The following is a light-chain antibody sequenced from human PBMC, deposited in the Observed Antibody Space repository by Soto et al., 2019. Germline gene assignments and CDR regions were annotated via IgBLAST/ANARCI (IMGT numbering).Light chain of an antibody. CDR3: SSYAGSNNFGV. J-gene: IGLJ1*01. V-gene: IGLV2-8*01. CDR1: SSDVGGYNY. Sequence: QSALTQPPSASGSPGQSVTISCTGTSSDVGGYNYVSWYQQHPGKAPKLMIYEVSKRPSGVPDRFSGSKSGNTASLTVSGLQAEDEADYYCSSYAGSNNFGVFGTWTKLTFL. CDR2: EVS.